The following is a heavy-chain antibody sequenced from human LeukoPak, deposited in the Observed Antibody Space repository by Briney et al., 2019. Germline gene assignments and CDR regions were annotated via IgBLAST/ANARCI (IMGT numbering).Heavy chain of an antibody. CDR3: ARGGNYDILTGYYYFDY. CDR1: GYTFTSYG. J-gene: IGHJ4*02. CDR2: ISAYNGNT. Sequence: ASVKVSCKASGYTFTSYGISWVRQAPGQGLEWMGWISAYNGNTNYAQKLQGRVTMTTDTSTSTAYMELRSLRSDDTAVYYCARGGNYDILTGYYYFDYWGQGTLVTVSS. D-gene: IGHD3-9*01. V-gene: IGHV1-18*01.